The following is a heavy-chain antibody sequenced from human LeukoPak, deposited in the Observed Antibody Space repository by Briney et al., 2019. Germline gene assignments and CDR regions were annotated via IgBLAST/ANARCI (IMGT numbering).Heavy chain of an antibody. CDR1: GGSISSGSYY. Sequence: PSQTLSLTCTVSGGSISSGSYYWSWIRQPAGKGLEWIGRIYTSGSTNYNPSLKSRVTISVDTSKNQFSLKLSSVTAADTAVYYCARGQYGSGSYPPGAFDIWGQGTMVTVSS. D-gene: IGHD3-10*01. CDR3: ARGQYGSGSYPPGAFDI. V-gene: IGHV4-61*02. CDR2: IYTSGST. J-gene: IGHJ3*02.